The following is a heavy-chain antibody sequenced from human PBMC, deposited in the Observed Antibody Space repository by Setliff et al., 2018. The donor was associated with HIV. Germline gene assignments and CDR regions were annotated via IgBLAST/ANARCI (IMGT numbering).Heavy chain of an antibody. J-gene: IGHJ4*02. CDR1: GFTFNSYA. CDR2: MSGSTGDT. D-gene: IGHD1-1*01. CDR3: ANRLRGYNKWYYFDY. Sequence: GGSLRLSCAASGFTFNSYAMSWVRQAPGKGLEWVATMSGSTGDTYYADSVKGRFTISRDNSKNTLSLQMNSLGAEDTAIYYCANRLRGYNKWYYFDYWGQGTLVTVSS. V-gene: IGHV3-23*01.